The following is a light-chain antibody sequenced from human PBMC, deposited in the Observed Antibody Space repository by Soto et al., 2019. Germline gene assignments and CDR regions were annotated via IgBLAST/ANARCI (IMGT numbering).Light chain of an antibody. CDR3: QSYDSSLTAV. Sequence: QSVLTQPPSVSGAPGQRVTISCTGSSSNIGAGYDVHWYQQVPGTAPKLLIYGNINRPSGVPDRFSGSKSGTSAPLAITGLQADDEADYYCQSYDSSLTAVFGGGTKLTVL. J-gene: IGLJ2*01. CDR1: SSNIGAGYD. CDR2: GNI. V-gene: IGLV1-40*01.